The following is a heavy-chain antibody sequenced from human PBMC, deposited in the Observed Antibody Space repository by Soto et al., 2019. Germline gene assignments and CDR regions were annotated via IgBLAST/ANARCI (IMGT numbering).Heavy chain of an antibody. Sequence: ASVKVSCKASGYTFTSYGISWVRQAPGQGLEWMGWISAYNGNTNYAQKLQGRVTMTTDTSTSTAYMELRSLRSDDTAVYYCAITWGSGYCSSTSSYRGGSNFDYWGQ. J-gene: IGHJ4*01. D-gene: IGHD2-2*01. V-gene: IGHV1-18*01. CDR2: ISAYNGNT. CDR3: AITWGSGYCSSTSSYRGGSNFDY. CDR1: GYTFTSYG.